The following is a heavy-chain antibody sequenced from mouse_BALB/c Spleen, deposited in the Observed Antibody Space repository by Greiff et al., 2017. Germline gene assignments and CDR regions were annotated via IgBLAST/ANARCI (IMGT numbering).Heavy chain of an antibody. CDR3: ARLTTVVGNYFDY. CDR2: ISSGGSYT. D-gene: IGHD1-1*01. Sequence: EVQGVESGGDLVKPGGSLKLSCAASGFTFSSYGMSWVRQTPDKRLEWVATISSGGSYTYYPDSVKGRFTISRDNAKNTLYLQMSSLKSEDTAMYYCARLTTVVGNYFDYWGQGTTLTVSS. CDR1: GFTFSSYG. V-gene: IGHV5-6*01. J-gene: IGHJ2*01.